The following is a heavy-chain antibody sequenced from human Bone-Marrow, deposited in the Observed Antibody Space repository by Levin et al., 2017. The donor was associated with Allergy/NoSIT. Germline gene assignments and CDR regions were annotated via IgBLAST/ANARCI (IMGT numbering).Heavy chain of an antibody. Sequence: GESLKISCAVSGLNFNSYGMNWVRQARGKGLEWVALISSAGSDGYYADSVRGRFTISRDNSKSTLYLQMNSLRPDDTAVYYCAARVFDFWGQGTLVTVSS. CDR3: AARVFDF. CDR2: ISSAGSDG. CDR1: GLNFNSYG. V-gene: IGHV3-30*03. J-gene: IGHJ4*02.